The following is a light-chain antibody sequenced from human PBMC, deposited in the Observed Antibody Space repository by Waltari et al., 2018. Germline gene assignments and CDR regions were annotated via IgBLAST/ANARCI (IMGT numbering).Light chain of an antibody. J-gene: IGLJ2*01. V-gene: IGLV1-44*01. CDR1: SSKIGSKT. CDR3: AAWDDSLNAVV. CDR2: SND. Sequence: QSVLTQPPSASETSGQRVTISCSGSSSKIGSKTVNWYQQLPGTAPKLLIYSNDKRPSGVPERFSGSKSGTSASLAISGLQSEDEAEYYCAAWDDSLNAVVFGGGTKVTVL.